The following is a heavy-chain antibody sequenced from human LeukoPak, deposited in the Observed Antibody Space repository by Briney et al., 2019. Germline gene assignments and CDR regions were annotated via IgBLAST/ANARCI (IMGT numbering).Heavy chain of an antibody. CDR1: GGSISSSSYY. Sequence: SETLSLTCTVSGGSISSSSYYWGWIRQPPGKGLEWIGSIYYSGSTYYNPSLKSRVTISVDTSKNQFSLKLGSVTAADTAVYYCASAPSYYYYMDVWGKGTTVTVSS. CDR3: ASAPSYYYYMDV. CDR2: IYYSGST. V-gene: IGHV4-39*01. J-gene: IGHJ6*03.